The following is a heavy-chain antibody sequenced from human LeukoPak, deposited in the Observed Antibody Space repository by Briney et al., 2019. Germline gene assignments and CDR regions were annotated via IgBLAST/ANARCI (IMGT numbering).Heavy chain of an antibody. CDR3: ARGTTVLLCFGELLRGNKDNWFDP. Sequence: SETLSLTCAVYGGSFSGYYWSWIRQPPGKGLEWIGEINHSGSTNYNPSLKSRVTISVDTSKNQFSLKLSSVTAADTAVYYCARGTTVLLCFGELLRGNKDNWFDPWGQGTLVTVSS. V-gene: IGHV4-34*01. D-gene: IGHD3-10*01. J-gene: IGHJ5*02. CDR1: GGSFSGYY. CDR2: INHSGST.